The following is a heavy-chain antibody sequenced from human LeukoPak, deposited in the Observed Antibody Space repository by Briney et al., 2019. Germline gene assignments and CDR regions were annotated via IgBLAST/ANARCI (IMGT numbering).Heavy chain of an antibody. V-gene: IGHV3-33*01. Sequence: GGSLRLSCAASGFTFSRYGFHWARQAPGKGLEWVADIWYDGSNKYYADSVKGRFTISRDNSKNTVSLQMSSLRAEDTAVYYCVRAYGGFSLRGFDYWGQGTLVRVSP. D-gene: IGHD5-18*01. CDR3: VRAYGGFSLRGFDY. CDR2: IWYDGSNK. J-gene: IGHJ4*02. CDR1: GFTFSRYG.